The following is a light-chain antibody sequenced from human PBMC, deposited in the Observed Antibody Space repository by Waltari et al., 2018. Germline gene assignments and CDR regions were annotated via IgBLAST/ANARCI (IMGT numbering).Light chain of an antibody. J-gene: IGLJ3*02. CDR1: SGHSSNV. CDR3: QTGGHGTWV. V-gene: IGLV4-69*01. Sequence: QLVLTQSPSASASLGASVKLTCTLSSGHSSNVIAWLQQQPEKGPRYLMKVNRDGGHSQGDEIPDRLSGSSSGAGRYLTIASVQPEDGADYYCQTGGHGTWVFGGGTKLTVL. CDR2: VNRDGGH.